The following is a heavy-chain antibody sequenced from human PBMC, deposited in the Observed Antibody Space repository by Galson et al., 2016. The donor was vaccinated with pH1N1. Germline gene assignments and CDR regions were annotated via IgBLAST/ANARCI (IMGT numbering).Heavy chain of an antibody. CDR2: IKQDGSEK. CDR1: GFTFSSYW. Sequence: SLRLSCAASGFTFSSYWMHWVRQAPGKGLEWVANIKQDGSEKYYVDSVKGRFTISRDNAKNSLYLQMNSLRAEDTAVYYCARAGSSWDTYYYYYGMDVWGQGTTVTVSS. D-gene: IGHD6-13*01. J-gene: IGHJ6*02. V-gene: IGHV3-7*03. CDR3: ARAGSSWDTYYYYYGMDV.